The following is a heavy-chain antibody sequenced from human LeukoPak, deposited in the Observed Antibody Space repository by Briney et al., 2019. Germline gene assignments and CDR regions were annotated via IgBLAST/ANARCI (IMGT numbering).Heavy chain of an antibody. CDR1: GYTFTSYA. J-gene: IGHJ6*02. CDR3: ARRVDYYDSSGSYGMDV. V-gene: IGHV1-3*01. D-gene: IGHD3-22*01. Sequence: ASVKVSCKASGYTFTSYAMHWVRQAPGQRLEWMGWINAGNGNTKYSQKFQGRVTITRDTSASTAYMELSSLRSEDTAVYYCARRVDYYDSSGSYGMDVWGQGTTVTVSS. CDR2: INAGNGNT.